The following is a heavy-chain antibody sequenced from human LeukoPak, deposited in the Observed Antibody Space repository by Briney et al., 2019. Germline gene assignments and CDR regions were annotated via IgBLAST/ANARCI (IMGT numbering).Heavy chain of an antibody. CDR1: GFTFSGSA. J-gene: IGHJ4*02. D-gene: IGHD2-15*01. V-gene: IGHV3-73*01. CDR3: TGRGSNFDY. Sequence: PGGSLRLSGAASGFTFSGSAMHWVRQASGKGLEWVGRIRSKANSYATAYAASVKSKFTISRDDSKNTAYLQMNSLKAEDTAVYYCTGRGSNFDYWGQGTLVTVSS. CDR2: IRSKANSYAT.